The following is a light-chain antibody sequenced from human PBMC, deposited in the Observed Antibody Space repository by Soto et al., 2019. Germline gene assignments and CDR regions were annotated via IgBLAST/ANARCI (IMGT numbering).Light chain of an antibody. CDR1: ESVANY. CDR3: QQRWHWPSNT. Sequence: EIVLTQSPATLSLSPGETATLSCRASESVANYLAWYQQKPGLPPRLLIYETSNRVIGIPARFSGSGSGTDFTPTISSLEPEDFGVYYCQQRWHWPSNTFGQGTRLEF. V-gene: IGKV3-11*01. CDR2: ETS. J-gene: IGKJ5*01.